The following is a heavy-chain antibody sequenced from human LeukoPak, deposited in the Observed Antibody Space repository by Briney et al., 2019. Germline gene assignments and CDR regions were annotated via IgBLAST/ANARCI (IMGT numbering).Heavy chain of an antibody. D-gene: IGHD1-1*01. CDR1: GFTFSSYG. CDR3: AKRNGF. Sequence: GRSLRPSCAASGFTFSSYGMHWGRQAPGKGRGWGAVISYDGSNKYYADSVKGRFTISRDNSKNTLYLQINSLRAEDTAVYYCAKRNGFWGQGTLVTVSS. V-gene: IGHV3-30*18. CDR2: ISYDGSNK. J-gene: IGHJ4*02.